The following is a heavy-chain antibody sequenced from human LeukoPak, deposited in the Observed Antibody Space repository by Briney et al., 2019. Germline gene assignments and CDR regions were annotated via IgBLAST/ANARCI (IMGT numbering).Heavy chain of an antibody. V-gene: IGHV1-46*01. Sequence: ASVKVSCKASGYTFTSYYMHWVRQAPGQGLGWMGIINPSGGSTSYAQKFQGRVTMTRDMSTSTVYMELSSLRSEDTAVYYCARAMVGWQQLAYYYMDVWGKGTTVTVSS. CDR3: ARAMVGWQQLAYYYMDV. J-gene: IGHJ6*03. CDR1: GYTFTSYY. D-gene: IGHD6-13*01. CDR2: INPSGGST.